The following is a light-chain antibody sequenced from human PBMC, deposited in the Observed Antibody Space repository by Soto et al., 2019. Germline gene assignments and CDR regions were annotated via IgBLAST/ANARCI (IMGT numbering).Light chain of an antibody. CDR1: QSVSTN. Sequence: EIVMTQSPATLSVFPGEIATLSFSASQSVSTNLAWYQQKPGQAPRLLIYGASTRAAGVSARFSGSGSETEFTLTISSLQPEDFAVYYCHQHNDWPRTFGQGTKVDIK. V-gene: IGKV3-15*01. J-gene: IGKJ1*01. CDR3: HQHNDWPRT. CDR2: GAS.